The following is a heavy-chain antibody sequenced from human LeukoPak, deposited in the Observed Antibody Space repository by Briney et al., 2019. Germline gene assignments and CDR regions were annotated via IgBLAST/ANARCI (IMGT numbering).Heavy chain of an antibody. Sequence: SETLSLTCTVSGASISSYYWSWIRQPAGKGLEWIGHIYPSGNTNYNPSLKTRVTISVDKTKNQFSLKQNSVTAADTAVYYCARSDGSSWYYFDFWGQGTLVTVSS. V-gene: IGHV4-4*07. CDR3: ARSDGSSWYYFDF. D-gene: IGHD6-13*01. CDR1: GASISSYY. J-gene: IGHJ4*02. CDR2: IYPSGNT.